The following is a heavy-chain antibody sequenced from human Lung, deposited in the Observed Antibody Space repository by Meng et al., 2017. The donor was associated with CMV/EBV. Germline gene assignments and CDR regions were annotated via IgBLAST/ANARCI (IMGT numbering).Heavy chain of an antibody. V-gene: IGHV1-46*01. J-gene: IGHJ3*02. D-gene: IGHD1-26*01. Sequence: ASVXVSXXASGYTFTNYFMHWVRQGPGQGLEWMGVIYTGSGSTNYAQKFQGRDSMTRDTSTSTVYMEVSSLRSEDTAVYFWASGSSGSYYGAFDNWGRGTMVTVSS. CDR1: GYTFTNYF. CDR2: IYTGSGST. CDR3: ASGSSGSYYGAFDN.